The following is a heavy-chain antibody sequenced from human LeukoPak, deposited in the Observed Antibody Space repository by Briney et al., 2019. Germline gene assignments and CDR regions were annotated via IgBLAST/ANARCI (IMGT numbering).Heavy chain of an antibody. V-gene: IGHV3-11*01. CDR3: AKARVVVTAIQDY. CDR1: GFTFSDYY. J-gene: IGHJ4*02. Sequence: GGSLRLSCAASGFTFSDYYMSWIRQAPGKGLEWVSYISSSGSTIYYADSVKGRFTISRDNAKNSLYLQMNSLRAEDTAIYYCAKARVVVTAIQDYWGQGTLVTVSS. CDR2: ISSSGSTI. D-gene: IGHD2-21*02.